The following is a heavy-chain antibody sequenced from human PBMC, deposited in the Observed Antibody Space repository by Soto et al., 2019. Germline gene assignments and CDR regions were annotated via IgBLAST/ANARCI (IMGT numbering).Heavy chain of an antibody. J-gene: IGHJ4*02. Sequence: EVQLLESGGGLVQPGGSLRLSCAASGFTFTSYAMSWVRQAPGKGLEWVSGIGSGSGSPSYADSVKGRFTISSDNSKKTLNLQMNSLRAEDTAVYYCAKKNSVSFPSFDHWGQGILVTVSS. V-gene: IGHV3-23*01. D-gene: IGHD2-21*01. CDR2: IGSGSGSP. CDR3: AKKNSVSFPSFDH. CDR1: GFTFTSYA.